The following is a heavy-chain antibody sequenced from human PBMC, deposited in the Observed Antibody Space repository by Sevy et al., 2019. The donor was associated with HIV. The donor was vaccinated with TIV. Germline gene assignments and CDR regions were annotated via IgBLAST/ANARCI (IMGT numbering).Heavy chain of an antibody. D-gene: IGHD4-17*01. V-gene: IGHV3-30-3*01. J-gene: IGHJ6*02. CDR2: ISYDGSNK. Sequence: GGFLRLSCAASGFTFSSYAMHWVRQAPGKGLEWMAVISYDGSNKYYADSVKGRFTISRDNSKNTLYLQMNSLRAEDAAVTFCARGDSRFYYYYGMDVWGQGTTVTVSS. CDR1: GFTFSSYA. CDR3: ARGDSRFYYYYGMDV.